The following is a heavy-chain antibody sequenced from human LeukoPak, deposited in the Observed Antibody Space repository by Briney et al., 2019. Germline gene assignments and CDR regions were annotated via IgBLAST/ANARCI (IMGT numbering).Heavy chain of an antibody. V-gene: IGHV4-59*08. CDR1: GGSISGYY. J-gene: IGHJ6*03. CDR2: IYYSGST. D-gene: IGHD4-23*01. CDR3: ARHGGGYSYYYYYYYMDV. Sequence: SETLSLTCMVSGGSISGYYWSWGWEPPGEGVERMGYIYYSGSTNYNPSLKSRVTISVDTSKNQFSLKLSSVTAADTAVYYCARHGGGYSYYYYYYYMDVWGKGTTVTVSS.